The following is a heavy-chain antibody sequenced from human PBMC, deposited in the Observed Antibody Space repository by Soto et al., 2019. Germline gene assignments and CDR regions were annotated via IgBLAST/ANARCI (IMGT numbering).Heavy chain of an antibody. Sequence: PGGSLRLSCAASGFTFNTYWMHWVRQSPGRGLVWVSRINGDGSSTNYADSVKGRFTISRDNAKGTLYLQLNSLSVEDTAVYYCARDRTGQLDDCWGQGNLVTVSS. D-gene: IGHD1-1*01. CDR2: INGDGSST. CDR3: ARDRTGQLDDC. CDR1: GFTFNTYW. J-gene: IGHJ4*02. V-gene: IGHV3-74*01.